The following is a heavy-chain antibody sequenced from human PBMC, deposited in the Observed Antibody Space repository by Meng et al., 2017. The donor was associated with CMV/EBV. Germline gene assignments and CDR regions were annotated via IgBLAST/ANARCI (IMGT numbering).Heavy chain of an antibody. CDR2: ISDYNGNT. V-gene: IGHV1-18*01. Sequence: ASVNVSCMASGYTFTSYGISWVRQAPGQGLEWMGWISDYNGNTNYAQKLQGRVTMTTDTSTSTAYMELRSLRPDGTAVYYCTREYCSGGSCSPIDYWGQGTLVTVSS. CDR1: GYTFTSYG. J-gene: IGHJ4*02. D-gene: IGHD2-15*01. CDR3: TREYCSGGSCSPIDY.